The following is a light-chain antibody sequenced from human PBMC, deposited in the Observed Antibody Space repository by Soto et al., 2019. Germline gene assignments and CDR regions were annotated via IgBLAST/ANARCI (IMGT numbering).Light chain of an antibody. CDR2: DAS. V-gene: IGKV1-33*01. CDR1: QDITNY. CDR3: QQYYSYPVT. J-gene: IGKJ5*01. Sequence: DIQMTQSPSSLSASLGDRVTITCQASQDITNYLNWYQQKPGKAPRLLLYDASSLETGVPSRFSGSGSGTDFTLTISCLQSEDFATYYCQQYYSYPVTFGQGTRLEIK.